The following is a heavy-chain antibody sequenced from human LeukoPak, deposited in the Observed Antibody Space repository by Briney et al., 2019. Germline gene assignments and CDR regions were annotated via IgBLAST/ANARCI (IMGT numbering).Heavy chain of an antibody. CDR3: ARECIVPENWFDP. J-gene: IGHJ5*02. CDR1: GYSISSGYY. CDR2: IYHSGST. V-gene: IGHV4-38-2*02. Sequence: PSETLSLTCAVSGYSISSGYYWGWIRQPPGKGLEWIGSIYHSGSTYYNPSLKSRVTISVDTSKNQFSLKLSSVTAADTAVYYCARECIVPENWFDPWGQGTLVTVSS. D-gene: IGHD2-2*01.